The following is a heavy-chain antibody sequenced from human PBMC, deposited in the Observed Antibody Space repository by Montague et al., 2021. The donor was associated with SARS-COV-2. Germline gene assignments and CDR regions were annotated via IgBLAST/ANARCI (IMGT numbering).Heavy chain of an antibody. D-gene: IGHD5-18*01. J-gene: IGHJ4*02. CDR2: INHSGSA. CDR3: ARDFSDGYTPYFDF. V-gene: IGHV4-39*07. CDR1: GGSISSTAYY. Sequence: SETLSLTCTVSGGSISSTAYYWSWIRQPPGKGLEWIGEINHSGSANYNPSLKSRVTISVDKSKNQFSLTLNSVTAADTAVYYCARDFSDGYTPYFDFWGQGTLVTVSS.